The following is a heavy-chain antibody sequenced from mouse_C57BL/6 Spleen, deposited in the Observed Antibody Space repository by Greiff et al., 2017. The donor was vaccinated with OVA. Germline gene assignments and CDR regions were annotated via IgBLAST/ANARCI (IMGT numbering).Heavy chain of an antibody. CDR1: GFTFSSYG. J-gene: IGHJ2*01. CDR3: ARQDYGMDY. D-gene: IGHD1-1*01. Sequence: EVMLVESGGDLVKPGGSLKLSCAASGFTFSSYGLSWVRQTPDKRLEWVATISSGGSYTYYPDSVKGRFTISRDNAKNTLYLQMSSLKSEDTAMYYCARQDYGMDYWGQGTTLTVSA. CDR2: ISSGGSYT. V-gene: IGHV5-6*01.